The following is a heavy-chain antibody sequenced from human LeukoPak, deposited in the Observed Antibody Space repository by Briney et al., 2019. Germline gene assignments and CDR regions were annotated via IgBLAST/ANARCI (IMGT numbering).Heavy chain of an antibody. CDR3: ARGAGHSGYYHMDV. Sequence: PGGSLRLSCAASGLTFSRYWMSWVRQAPGKGLEWVANIKQDGRETYYVDSVKGRFTISRDNAKNSLYLQMNSLRAEDTAVYYCARGAGHSGYYHMDVLGKGTTVTVSS. J-gene: IGHJ6*03. D-gene: IGHD6-19*01. CDR1: GLTFSRYW. CDR2: IKQDGRET. V-gene: IGHV3-7*01.